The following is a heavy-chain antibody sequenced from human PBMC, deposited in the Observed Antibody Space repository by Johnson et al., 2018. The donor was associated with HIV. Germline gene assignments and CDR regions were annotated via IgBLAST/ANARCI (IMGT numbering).Heavy chain of an antibody. Sequence: VQLVEFGGGVVQPGGSLRLSCAVSGFTFDDYTMHWVRQAPGKGLAWVSLISWDGGSTYYADSVKGRFTISRDDSKNSLYLQMTSLRAEDTAVYYCAKEGEGYYGSGSLGFDAFDIWGQGTMVTVSS. V-gene: IGHV3-43*01. CDR1: GFTFDDYT. J-gene: IGHJ3*02. CDR2: ISWDGGST. CDR3: AKEGEGYYGSGSLGFDAFDI. D-gene: IGHD3-10*01.